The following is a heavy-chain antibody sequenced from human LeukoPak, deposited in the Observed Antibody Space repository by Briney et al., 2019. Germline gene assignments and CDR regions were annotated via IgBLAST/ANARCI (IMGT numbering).Heavy chain of an antibody. Sequence: GGSLRLSCAASGSTFSNAWMSWVRQAPGKGLEWVGRIKSKTDGGTTDYAAPVKGRFTISRDDSKNTLYLQMNSLKTEDTAVYYCTTSPSFGGANYWGQGTLVTVSS. CDR3: TTSPSFGGANY. J-gene: IGHJ4*02. CDR1: GSTFSNAW. D-gene: IGHD3-16*01. V-gene: IGHV3-15*01. CDR2: IKSKTDGGTT.